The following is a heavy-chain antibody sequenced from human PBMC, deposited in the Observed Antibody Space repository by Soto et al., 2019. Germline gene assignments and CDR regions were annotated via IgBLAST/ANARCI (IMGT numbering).Heavy chain of an antibody. Sequence: GASVKVSCKASGYTFTSYGISWVRQAPGQGLEWMGWISAYNGNTNYAQKLQGRVTMTTDTSTSTAYMELRSLRSDDTAVYYCARRDIVVVVAATLHYWGQGTRVTVSS. CDR1: GYTFTSYG. D-gene: IGHD2-15*01. CDR2: ISAYNGNT. J-gene: IGHJ4*02. V-gene: IGHV1-18*01. CDR3: ARRDIVVVVAATLHY.